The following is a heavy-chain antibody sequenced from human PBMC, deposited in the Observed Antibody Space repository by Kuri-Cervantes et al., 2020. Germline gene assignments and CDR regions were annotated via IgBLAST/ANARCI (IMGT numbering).Heavy chain of an antibody. CDR3: AREVNSSSSFFVFRAGYFDY. J-gene: IGHJ4*02. CDR2: IKHSGST. CDR1: GGSFSGYY. Sequence: SQTLSLTCAVYGGSFSGYYGSWIRHTPGKGLGWIGEIKHSGSTNYNPSLKSRVTISVDTSRNQFSLELSSVTAADTAVYYCAREVNSSSSFFVFRAGYFDYWCQGTLVTVSS. V-gene: IGHV4-34*01. D-gene: IGHD6-6*01.